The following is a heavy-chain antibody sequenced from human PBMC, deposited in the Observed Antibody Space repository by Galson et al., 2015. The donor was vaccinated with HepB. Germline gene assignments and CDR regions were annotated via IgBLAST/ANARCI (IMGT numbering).Heavy chain of an antibody. CDR2: NTGSGGST. D-gene: IGHD1-1*01. CDR1: GFTFSSYA. Sequence: SLRLSCAASGFTFSSYAMRWVRQAPGKGLEWVASNTGSGGSTYYATSVDGRFTISRDNSKNTVYLQMKSLRVEDTAIYYCAKTTNWRSDYWGQGTQVTVSS. J-gene: IGHJ4*02. CDR3: AKTTNWRSDY. V-gene: IGHV3-23*01.